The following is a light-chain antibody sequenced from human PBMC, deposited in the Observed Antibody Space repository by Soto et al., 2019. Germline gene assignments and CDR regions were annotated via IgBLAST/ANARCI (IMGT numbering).Light chain of an antibody. CDR1: SSNIGSNT. Sequence: QSVLTQPHSASGTPGQRVTISCSGSSSNIGSNTVNWYQQLPGTAPKLLIYSNNQRPSGVPDRFSGSKSGTSASLAISGLQSEDEADYYCAAWDDSLNGYVLGTGTKVTVL. CDR3: AAWDDSLNGYV. CDR2: SNN. J-gene: IGLJ1*01. V-gene: IGLV1-44*01.